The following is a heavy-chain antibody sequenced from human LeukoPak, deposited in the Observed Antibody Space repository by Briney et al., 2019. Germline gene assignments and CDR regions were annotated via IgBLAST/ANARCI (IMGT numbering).Heavy chain of an antibody. J-gene: IGHJ5*02. CDR3: ARDQLELRLREFGQFDP. V-gene: IGHV1-2*02. CDR2: INPNSGGT. D-gene: IGHD1-7*01. Sequence: ASVTVSCKASGYVFIDYYMHWVRQAPGQGPEWMGWINPNSGGTNYAQKFQGRVTLTRDTSISTAYMELSRLTSDDTAVYYCARDQLELRLREFGQFDPWGQGTLVTVSS. CDR1: GYVFIDYY.